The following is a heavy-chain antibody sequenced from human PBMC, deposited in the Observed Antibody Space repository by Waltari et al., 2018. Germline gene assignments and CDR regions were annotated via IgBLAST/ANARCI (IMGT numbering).Heavy chain of an antibody. J-gene: IGHJ4*02. Sequence: QVQLVQSGAEVKKPGSSVKVSCKASGGTFSSYAISWVQQAPGQGLEWMGGIIPILGIANYAQKFQGRVTITADESTSTAYMELSSLRSEDTAVYYCARDGPSTVTPTFDYWGQGTLVTVSS. CDR2: IIPILGIA. CDR3: ARDGPSTVTPTFDY. CDR1: GGTFSSYA. V-gene: IGHV1-69*04. D-gene: IGHD4-17*01.